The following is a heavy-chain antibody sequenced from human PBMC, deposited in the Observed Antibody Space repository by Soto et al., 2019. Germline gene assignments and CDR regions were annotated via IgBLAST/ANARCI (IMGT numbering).Heavy chain of an antibody. Sequence: GASVKVSCKASGYTFTSYDINWVRQATGQGPEWMGWMDCGSDRKGYAQKFQGRVTLTRDTSISTAYLELSSLTSDDTAVYYCARDRVAGIWGDAFDIWGQGTMVTVSS. D-gene: IGHD3-16*01. J-gene: IGHJ3*02. CDR3: ARDRVAGIWGDAFDI. CDR2: MDCGSDRK. CDR1: GYTFTSYD. V-gene: IGHV1-8*01.